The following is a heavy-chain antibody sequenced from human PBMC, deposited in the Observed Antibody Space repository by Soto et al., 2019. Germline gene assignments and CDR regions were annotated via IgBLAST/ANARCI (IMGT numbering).Heavy chain of an antibody. CDR2: INSDGSST. D-gene: IGHD3-22*01. Sequence: EVQLVESGGGLVQPGGSLRLSCAASGFTFSSYWMHWVRQAPGKGLVWVSRINSDGSSTSYADSVKGRFTISRDNAKNTLYLQMNTLRAEDMAVYYCASGLLYYYDSSGYFDYWGQGTLVTVSS. J-gene: IGHJ4*02. V-gene: IGHV3-74*01. CDR3: ASGLLYYYDSSGYFDY. CDR1: GFTFSSYW.